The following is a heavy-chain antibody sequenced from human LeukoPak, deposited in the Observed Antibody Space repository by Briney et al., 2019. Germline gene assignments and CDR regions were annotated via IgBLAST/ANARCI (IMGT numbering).Heavy chain of an antibody. Sequence: GEALKISYKGAGYSFTSYWIGWGRPMPGKGLEWRGIIYPGDSDTRYSPSFQGQVTISADKSISTAYLQWSSLKASDTAMYYCARTKPYYYDSSGSPLDYWGQGTLVTVSS. V-gene: IGHV5-51*01. D-gene: IGHD3-22*01. J-gene: IGHJ4*02. CDR1: GYSFTSYW. CDR3: ARTKPYYYDSSGSPLDY. CDR2: IYPGDSDT.